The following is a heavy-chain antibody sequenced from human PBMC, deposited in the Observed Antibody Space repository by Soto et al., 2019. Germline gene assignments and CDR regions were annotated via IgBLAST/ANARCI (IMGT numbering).Heavy chain of an antibody. CDR3: ARGGWRQIDY. D-gene: IGHD3-3*01. Sequence: QVQLQESGPGLVKPSETLSLTCSVSGDSIGSYYWSWIRQPPGKGLEWIGYIYYSGSTNYNPSLTSRVTISVDTSKNQFSLKLSSVTAADTAVYYCARGGWRQIDYWGQGTLVTVSS. V-gene: IGHV4-59*08. CDR2: IYYSGST. J-gene: IGHJ4*02. CDR1: GDSIGSYY.